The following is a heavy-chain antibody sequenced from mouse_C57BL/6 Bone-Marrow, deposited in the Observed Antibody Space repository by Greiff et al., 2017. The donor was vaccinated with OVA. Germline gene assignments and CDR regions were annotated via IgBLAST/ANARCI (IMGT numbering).Heavy chain of an antibody. D-gene: IGHD2-5*01. J-gene: IGHJ3*01. CDR3: VRSSYSNPFAY. Sequence: DVQLVESGGGLVQPKGSLKLSCAASGFSFNTYAMNWVRQAPGKGVEWVARIRSKSNNYATYYADSVKDSFTISRDDSESMLYLQMNNLKTEDTAMYYCVRSSYSNPFAYWGQVTLVTVSA. CDR1: GFSFNTYA. V-gene: IGHV10-1*01. CDR2: IRSKSNNYAT.